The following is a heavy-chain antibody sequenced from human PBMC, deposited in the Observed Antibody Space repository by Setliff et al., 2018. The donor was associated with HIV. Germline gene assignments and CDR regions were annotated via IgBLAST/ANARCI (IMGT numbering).Heavy chain of an antibody. D-gene: IGHD2-15*01. CDR1: TVSINSYY. CDR2: IYSSGST. CDR3: ARDPYCSGDGCFRYYQH. J-gene: IGHJ1*01. Sequence: SETLSLTCTVSTVSINSYYWSWIRQPAGRALEWIGRIYSSGSTNYNPSLKSRVKMSIDTSKNQFSLKLSSVTAADTAVYFCARDPYCSGDGCFRYYQHWGRGTLVTVSS. V-gene: IGHV4-4*07.